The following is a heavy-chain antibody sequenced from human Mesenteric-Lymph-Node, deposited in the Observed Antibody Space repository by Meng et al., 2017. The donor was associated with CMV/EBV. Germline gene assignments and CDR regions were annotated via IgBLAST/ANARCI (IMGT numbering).Heavy chain of an antibody. V-gene: IGHV4-61*01. CDR2: VYYSGST. CDR3: ARDSFYDSSGYYNPFDY. Sequence: SETLSLTCTVSGGSVSSGSYYWSWIRQPPGKGLEWIGYVYYSGSTNYNPSLESRVTISVDTSNNQFSLILRSVIAADTAVYYCARDSFYDSSGYYNPFDYWGQGTLVTVSS. J-gene: IGHJ4*02. D-gene: IGHD3-22*01. CDR1: GGSVSSGSYY.